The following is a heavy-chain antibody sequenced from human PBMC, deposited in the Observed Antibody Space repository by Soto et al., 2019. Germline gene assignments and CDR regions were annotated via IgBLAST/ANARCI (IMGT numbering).Heavy chain of an antibody. CDR3: ARDGPGRVDRSNPLDF. J-gene: IGHJ4*02. CDR1: GDSVSSNSAA. D-gene: IGHD3-10*01. CDR2: TYYRSKWYN. V-gene: IGHV6-1*01. Sequence: KQSQTLSLTCAISGDSVSSNSAAWNWIRQSPSRGLEWLGRTYYRSKWYNDYAGSVKSRITINPDTSKNQFSLQLNSVTPEDTAFYYCARDGPGRVDRSNPLDFWGQGTLVTVSS.